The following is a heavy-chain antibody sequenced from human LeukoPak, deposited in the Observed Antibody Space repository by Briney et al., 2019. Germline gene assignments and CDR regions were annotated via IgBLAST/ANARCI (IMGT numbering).Heavy chain of an antibody. D-gene: IGHD2-2*01. J-gene: IGHJ1*01. CDR3: TRSALPAATRDFQH. CDR1: GFTFTNAW. Sequence: GGSLRLSCAASGFTFTNAWMSWVRQAPGKGLEWVGRIKSKTDGGTTDYAAPVKGRFTISRDDSKSIAYLQMNSLKTEDTAVYYCTRSALPAATRDFQHWGQGTLVTVSS. CDR2: IKSKTDGGTT. V-gene: IGHV3-15*01.